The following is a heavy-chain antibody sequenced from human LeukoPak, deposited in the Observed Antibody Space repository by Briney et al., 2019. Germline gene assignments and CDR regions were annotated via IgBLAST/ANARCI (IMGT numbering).Heavy chain of an antibody. D-gene: IGHD5-18*01. CDR1: GFTFSSYA. V-gene: IGHV3-23*01. CDR3: ARDPRGITALVDYFDY. J-gene: IGHJ4*02. CDR2: ISGSGGST. Sequence: GGSLRLSCAASGFTFSSYAMSWVRQAPGTGLEWVSAISGSGGSTYYADSVKGRFTISRDNSKNTLYLQMNSLRAEDTAVYYCARDPRGITALVDYFDYWGQGTLVTVSS.